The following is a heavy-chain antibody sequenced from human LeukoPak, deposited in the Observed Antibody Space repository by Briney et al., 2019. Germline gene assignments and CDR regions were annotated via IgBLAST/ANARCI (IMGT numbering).Heavy chain of an antibody. J-gene: IGHJ4*02. CDR3: ALLGSSALDY. CDR1: GDSISSYY. Sequence: NPSETLPLTCTVSGDSISSYYFNWIRQPAGKGLEWLGRIYTSGTTYYNPSLKSRLTMSVDTSKNQFSLKLRSVTAADTALYFCALLGSSALDYWGQGVLVSVS. CDR2: IYTSGTT. V-gene: IGHV4-4*07. D-gene: IGHD3-22*01.